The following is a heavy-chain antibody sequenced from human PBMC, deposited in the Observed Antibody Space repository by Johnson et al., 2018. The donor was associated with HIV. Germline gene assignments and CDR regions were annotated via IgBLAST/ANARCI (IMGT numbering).Heavy chain of an antibody. CDR2: INWNGGST. CDR1: GFSFSRYA. CDR3: AKTLGYDSSDYHDGFDI. Sequence: QVQLVESGGGVVQPGRSLRLSCAASGFSFSRYAMHWVRQAPGKGLEWVSGINWNGGSTGYADSVKGRFTISRDNAKNSLYLQMNSLRAEDTAVYYCAKTLGYDSSDYHDGFDIWGHGTMVTVSS. J-gene: IGHJ3*02. D-gene: IGHD3-22*01. V-gene: IGHV3-NL1*01.